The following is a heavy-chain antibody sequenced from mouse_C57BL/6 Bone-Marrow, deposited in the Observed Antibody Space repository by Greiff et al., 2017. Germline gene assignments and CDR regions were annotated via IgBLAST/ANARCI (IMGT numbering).Heavy chain of an antibody. Sequence: DVKLVESGGDLVKPGGSLKLSCAASGFTFSSYGMSWVRQTPDKRLEWVATISSGGSYTYYPDSVKGQFTISRDKAKNTLYLHMSSLKSEDTAVYYCAGLLQSGRCAYWGQGTLVTVSA. D-gene: IGHD2-3*01. CDR3: AGLLQSGRCAY. CDR2: ISSGGSYT. V-gene: IGHV5-6*02. J-gene: IGHJ3*01. CDR1: GFTFSSYG.